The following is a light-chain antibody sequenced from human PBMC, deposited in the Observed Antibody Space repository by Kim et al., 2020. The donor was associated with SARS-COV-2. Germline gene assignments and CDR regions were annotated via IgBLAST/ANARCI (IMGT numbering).Light chain of an antibody. J-gene: IGKJ2*02. Sequence: DIQMTQSPSTLSASVGDRVTITCRASQSISSWLAWYQQKPGKAPKLLIYDASSLESGVPSRFSGSGSGTEFTLTISSLQPDDFATYYCQQYNSYQWTFGQGTKLEI. V-gene: IGKV1-5*01. CDR3: QQYNSYQWT. CDR1: QSISSW. CDR2: DAS.